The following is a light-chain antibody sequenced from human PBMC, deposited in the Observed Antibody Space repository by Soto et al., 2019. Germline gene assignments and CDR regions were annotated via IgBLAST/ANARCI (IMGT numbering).Light chain of an antibody. CDR1: QSISSC. J-gene: IGKJ2*01. V-gene: IGKV1-5*03. CDR3: QQYNSYAYT. CDR2: KAS. Sequence: DIQITQSPSILSATVEYRVNITCRASQSISSCLAWYQQKPGKAPKLLIYKASSLESGVASRFSGSGSGSDFTLTISSLQPDDFATYYCQQYNSYAYTFGPGTKLAIK.